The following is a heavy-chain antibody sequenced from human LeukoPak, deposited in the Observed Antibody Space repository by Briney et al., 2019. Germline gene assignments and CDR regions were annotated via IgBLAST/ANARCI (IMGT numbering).Heavy chain of an antibody. CDR1: GYTFTSCY. CDR3: TSHTDAAMIDYMDV. D-gene: IGHD5-18*01. CDR2: INPSGGST. J-gene: IGHJ6*03. V-gene: IGHV1-46*03. Sequence: ASVKVSCKASGYTFTSCYMHWVRQAPGQGLEWMGIINPSGGSTIYAQKFQGRVTMTRHTSTSTVHMELSSLRSAATAVYYCTSHTDAAMIDYMDVWGKGTTVTVSS.